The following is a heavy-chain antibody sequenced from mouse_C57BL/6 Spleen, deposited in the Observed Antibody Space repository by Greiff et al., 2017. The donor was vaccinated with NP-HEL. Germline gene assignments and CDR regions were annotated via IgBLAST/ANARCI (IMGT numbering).Heavy chain of an antibody. Sequence: EVMLVESGEGLVKPGGSLKLSCAASGFTFSSYAMSWVRQTPEKRLEWVAYISSGGDYIYYADTVKGRFTISRENARNTLYLQMSSLKSEDTAMYYCTRERLAYFDYWGQGTTLTVSS. D-gene: IGHD3-2*02. V-gene: IGHV5-9-1*02. CDR3: TRERLAYFDY. J-gene: IGHJ2*01. CDR2: ISSGGDYI. CDR1: GFTFSSYA.